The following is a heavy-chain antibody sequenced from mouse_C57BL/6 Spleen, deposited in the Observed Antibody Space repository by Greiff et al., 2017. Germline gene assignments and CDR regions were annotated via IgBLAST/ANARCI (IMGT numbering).Heavy chain of an antibody. J-gene: IGHJ4*01. CDR3: ARREVTIAMDY. CDR2: ICSGGST. CDR1: GFSLTSYG. V-gene: IGHV2-2*01. Sequence: QVQLKESGPGLVQPSQSLSITCTVSGFSLTSYGVHWVRQSPGKGLEWLGVICSGGSTDNNAAVISRLSISKDNFKSQVFFKMNSLQADGTAIYYCARREVTIAMDYWGQGTSVTVSS. D-gene: IGHD2-2*01.